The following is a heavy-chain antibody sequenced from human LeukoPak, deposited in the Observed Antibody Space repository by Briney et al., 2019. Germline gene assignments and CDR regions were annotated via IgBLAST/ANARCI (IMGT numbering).Heavy chain of an antibody. CDR1: GYTFTSYY. V-gene: IGHV1-46*01. Sequence: WASVTVSCKASGYTFTSYYMHWVRQAPGQGLEWMGIINPSGGSTSYAQKFQGRVTMTRDTSTSTVYMELSSLRSEDTAVYYCASSGITGTIFDYWGQGTLVTVSS. D-gene: IGHD1-20*01. CDR2: INPSGGST. J-gene: IGHJ4*02. CDR3: ASSGITGTIFDY.